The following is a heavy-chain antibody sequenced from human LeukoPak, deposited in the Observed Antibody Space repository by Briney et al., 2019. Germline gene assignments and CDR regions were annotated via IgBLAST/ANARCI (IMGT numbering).Heavy chain of an antibody. CDR3: ATSSGNWIQPQYYYYYMDV. CDR2: FDPEDGET. J-gene: IGHJ6*03. D-gene: IGHD1-20*01. Sequence: ASVKVSCKVSGYTLTELSMHWLRQAPGKGLEWMGGFDPEDGETIYAQKFQGRVTMTEDTSTDTAYMELSSLRSEDTAVYYCATSSGNWIQPQYYYYYMDVWGKGTTVTVSS. V-gene: IGHV1-24*01. CDR1: GYTLTELS.